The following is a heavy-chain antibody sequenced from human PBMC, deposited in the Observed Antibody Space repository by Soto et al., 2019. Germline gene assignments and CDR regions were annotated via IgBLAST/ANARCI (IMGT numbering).Heavy chain of an antibody. CDR3: AKAGWFGDLYHPGYY. CDR1: RFSFHSYG. D-gene: IGHD3-10*01. V-gene: IGHV3-30*18. J-gene: IGHJ4*02. CDR2: ISYDGSNK. Sequence: PGGSLRLSCTVSRFSFHSYGMHWVRQAPGKGLEWVAVISYDGSNKYYADSVKGRFTISRDNSKNTLYLQMNSLRAEDTAVYYCAKAGWFGDLYHPGYYWGQGTLVTRLL.